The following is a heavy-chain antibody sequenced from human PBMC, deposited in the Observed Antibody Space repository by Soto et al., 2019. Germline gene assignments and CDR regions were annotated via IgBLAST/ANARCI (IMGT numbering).Heavy chain of an antibody. D-gene: IGHD3-16*01. Sequence: VQLVESGGGLVQPGGSLRLSCAASGFTFSTYWMTWVRQAPGKGLEWVANINEDGSEKYYVDSVKGRFTISRDNAKNSLYLQMNTLIGEDPAMSYCARGISGSYAAPGYWGQGTLVTVSS. CDR2: INEDGSEK. CDR3: ARGISGSYAAPGY. V-gene: IGHV3-7*05. CDR1: GFTFSTYW. J-gene: IGHJ4*02.